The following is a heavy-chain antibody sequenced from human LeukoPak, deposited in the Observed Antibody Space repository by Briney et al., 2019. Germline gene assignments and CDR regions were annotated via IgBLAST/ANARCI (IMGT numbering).Heavy chain of an antibody. CDR1: GGTFSSYA. Sequence: GASVKVSCKASGGTFSSYAISWVRQAPGQGLEWMGGIIPIFGTANYAQKFQGRVTITADESTSTAYMELSSLRSEDTAVYYCATSGYSSSWYVRRFDYWGQGTLVTVSS. V-gene: IGHV1-69*13. CDR2: IIPIFGTA. CDR3: ATSGYSSSWYVRRFDY. D-gene: IGHD6-13*01. J-gene: IGHJ4*02.